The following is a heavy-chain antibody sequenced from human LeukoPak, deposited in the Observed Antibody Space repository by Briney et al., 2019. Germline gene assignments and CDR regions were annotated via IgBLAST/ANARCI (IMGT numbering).Heavy chain of an antibody. CDR2: VYYSGTA. CDR1: GDSIGSYY. V-gene: IGHV4-59*01. D-gene: IGHD6-6*01. Sequence: SETLSLTCTVSGDSIGSYYWTWIRQPPGKGLEWIGYVYYSGTANYNPSLKSRLTISVDTSKNLFSLKLSSVTAADTAVYYCARDSYSSSGFDYWGQGTLVAVSS. J-gene: IGHJ4*02. CDR3: ARDSYSSSGFDY.